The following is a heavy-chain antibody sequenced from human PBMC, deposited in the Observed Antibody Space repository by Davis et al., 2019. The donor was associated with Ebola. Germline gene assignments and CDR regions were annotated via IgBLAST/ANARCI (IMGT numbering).Heavy chain of an antibody. Sequence: LSLTCAASGFTFSDYYMSWIRQAPGKGLEWVSYISSSSSYTNYADSGKGRFTISRDNAQNSLYLQMTSLRAEDTAVYYCARALYCSGGSCYSPYYYYGMDVWGQGTTVTVSS. V-gene: IGHV3-11*06. J-gene: IGHJ6*02. CDR2: ISSSSSYT. D-gene: IGHD2-15*01. CDR3: ARALYCSGGSCYSPYYYYGMDV. CDR1: GFTFSDYY.